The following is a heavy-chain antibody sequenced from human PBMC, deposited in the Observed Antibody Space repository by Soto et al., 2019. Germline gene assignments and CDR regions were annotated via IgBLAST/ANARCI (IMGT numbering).Heavy chain of an antibody. J-gene: IGHJ5*02. D-gene: IGHD2-2*01. Sequence: GSLRLSCAASGFTFSSYGMHWVRQAPGKGLEWVAVISYDGSNKYYADSVKGRFTISRDNSKNTLYLQMNSLGAEDTAVYYCAKGVPLGYCSSTSCPETFDPWGQGTLVTVSS. CDR2: ISYDGSNK. V-gene: IGHV3-30*18. CDR3: AKGVPLGYCSSTSCPETFDP. CDR1: GFTFSSYG.